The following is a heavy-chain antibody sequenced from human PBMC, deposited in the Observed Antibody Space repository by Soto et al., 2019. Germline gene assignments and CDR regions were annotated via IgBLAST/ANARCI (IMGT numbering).Heavy chain of an antibody. CDR3: ARDRRVATSRIDV. Sequence: ASVKVSCKASGYTFTGYYMHWLRQAPGQGLEWMGWINPNSGGTNYAQKFQGRVTMTRDTSISTAYMELSRLRSDDTAVYYCARDRRVATSRIDVWGQGTTVTVSS. J-gene: IGHJ6*02. CDR1: GYTFTGYY. V-gene: IGHV1-2*02. CDR2: INPNSGGT. D-gene: IGHD5-12*01.